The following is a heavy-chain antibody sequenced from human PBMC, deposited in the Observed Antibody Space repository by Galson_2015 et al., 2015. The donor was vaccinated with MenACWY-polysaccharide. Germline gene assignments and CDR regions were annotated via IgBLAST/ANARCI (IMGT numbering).Heavy chain of an antibody. Sequence: SLRLSCAASGFTFSSASMNWVRQAPGKGLEWVGRIKRTTDGGTVGYAAPVRGRFPVSRDDSKNKLYLQMNSLRTEDTTVYYCGYSSGTYYNFWGQGTLVTVSS. V-gene: IGHV3-15*01. CDR1: GFTFSSAS. D-gene: IGHD3-10*01. CDR3: GYSSGTYYNF. CDR2: IKRTTDGGTV. J-gene: IGHJ4*02.